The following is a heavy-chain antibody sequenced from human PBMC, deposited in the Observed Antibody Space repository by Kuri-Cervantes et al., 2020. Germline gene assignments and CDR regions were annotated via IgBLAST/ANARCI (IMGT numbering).Heavy chain of an antibody. CDR1: GFTFSSYD. CDR2: IGTAGDT. J-gene: IGHJ2*01. V-gene: IGHV3-13*01. CDR3: ARVYCSGGSCYVGWYFDL. Sequence: GESLKISCAASGFTFSSYDMHWVRQATGKGLEWVSAIGTAGDTYCPGSVKGRFTISRENAKNSLYLQMNSLRDEDTAVYYCARVYCSGGSCYVGWYFDLWGRGTLVTVSS. D-gene: IGHD2-15*01.